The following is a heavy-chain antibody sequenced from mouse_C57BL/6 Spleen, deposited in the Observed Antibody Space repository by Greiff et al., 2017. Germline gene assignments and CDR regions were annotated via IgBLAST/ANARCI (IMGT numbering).Heavy chain of an antibody. CDR2: IYPGSGST. Sequence: QVQLQQPGAELVKPGASVKMSCKASGYTFTSYWITWVKQRPGQGLEWIGDIYPGSGSTNYNEKFKSKATLTVDTSSSTAYMQLSSLTSEDSAVYYCARSNYGSSGDYYAMDYWGQGTSVTVSS. CDR3: ARSNYGSSGDYYAMDY. D-gene: IGHD1-1*01. CDR1: GYTFTSYW. V-gene: IGHV1-55*01. J-gene: IGHJ4*01.